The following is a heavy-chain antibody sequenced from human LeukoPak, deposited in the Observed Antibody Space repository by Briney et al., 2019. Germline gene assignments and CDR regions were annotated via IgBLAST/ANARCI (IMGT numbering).Heavy chain of an antibody. CDR1: GFTFSSSA. Sequence: GGSLRLSCAASGFTFSSSAMSWVRQAPGKGLEWVSAISASGATTYYADSVKGRFTISRDNSKNTLFLQMNSLRADDTAVYYCARASSGWYGRFDYWGQGTLVTVSS. J-gene: IGHJ4*02. D-gene: IGHD6-19*01. CDR3: ARASSGWYGRFDY. CDR2: ISASGATT. V-gene: IGHV3-23*01.